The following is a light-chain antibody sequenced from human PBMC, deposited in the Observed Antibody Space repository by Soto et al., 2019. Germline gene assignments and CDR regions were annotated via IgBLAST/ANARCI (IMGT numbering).Light chain of an antibody. CDR1: QSVSSN. CDR3: QQYNNWPST. V-gene: IGKV3-15*01. J-gene: IGKJ4*01. Sequence: EIVMTQSPATLSVSPGERATLSCRASQSVSSNLDWYQQKPGQAPRLLIYGASTMPTGIPARFSGSGSGTEFTLTISILQSEDFAVYYCQQYNNWPSTFGGGTKVEIK. CDR2: GAS.